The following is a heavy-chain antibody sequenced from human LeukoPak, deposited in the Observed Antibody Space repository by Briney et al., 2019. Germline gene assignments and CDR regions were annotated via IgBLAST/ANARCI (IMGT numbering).Heavy chain of an antibody. Sequence: PGRSLRLSCAASGFTFDDYAMHWVRQAPGKGLEWVSGISWNSGSIGYADSVKGRFTLSRDNAKNSLYLQMNSLRAEDMALYYCAKAGYYYDSSGYYLDYWGQGTLVTVSS. CDR3: AKAGYYYDSSGYYLDY. CDR1: GFTFDDYA. J-gene: IGHJ4*02. CDR2: ISWNSGSI. D-gene: IGHD3-22*01. V-gene: IGHV3-9*03.